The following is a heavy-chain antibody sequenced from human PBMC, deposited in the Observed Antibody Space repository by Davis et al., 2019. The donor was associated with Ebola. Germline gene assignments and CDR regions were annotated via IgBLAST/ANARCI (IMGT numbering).Heavy chain of an antibody. CDR3: ARDPYSRYGNYYYGMDV. D-gene: IGHD6-13*01. J-gene: IGHJ6*02. CDR2: IWYDGSNK. Sequence: PGGSLRLSCAASGFTFSSYGMHWVRQAPGKGLEWVAVIWYDGSNKYYADSVKGRFTISRDNSKNTLYLQMNSLRAEDTAVYYCARDPYSRYGNYYYGMDVWGQGTTVTVSS. V-gene: IGHV3-33*01. CDR1: GFTFSSYG.